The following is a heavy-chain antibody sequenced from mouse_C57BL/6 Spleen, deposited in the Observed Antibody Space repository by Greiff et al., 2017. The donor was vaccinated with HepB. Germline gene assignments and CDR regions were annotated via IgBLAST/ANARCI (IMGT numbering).Heavy chain of an antibody. D-gene: IGHD2-5*01. V-gene: IGHV1-82*01. Sequence: VQLQQSGPELVKPGASVKISCKASGYAFSSSWMNWVKQRPGKGLEWIGRIYPGDGDTNYNGKFKGKATLTADKSSSTAYMQLSSLTSEDSAVYFCASSNYPAYWGQGTLVTVSA. CDR2: IYPGDGDT. CDR3: ASSNYPAY. CDR1: GYAFSSSW. J-gene: IGHJ3*01.